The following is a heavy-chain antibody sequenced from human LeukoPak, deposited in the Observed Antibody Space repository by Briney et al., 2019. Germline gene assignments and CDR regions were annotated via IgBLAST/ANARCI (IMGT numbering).Heavy chain of an antibody. V-gene: IGHV1-69*01. D-gene: IGHD6-19*01. J-gene: IGHJ6*04. Sequence: SVKVSCKASGGTFISYAISWVRQAPGQGLEWMGGIIPIFGTANYAQKFQGRVTITADESTSTAYMELSSLRSEDTAVYYCARGPGSSGWYGAAYYYGMDVWGKGTTVTVSS. CDR2: IIPIFGTA. CDR1: GGTFISYA. CDR3: ARGPGSSGWYGAAYYYGMDV.